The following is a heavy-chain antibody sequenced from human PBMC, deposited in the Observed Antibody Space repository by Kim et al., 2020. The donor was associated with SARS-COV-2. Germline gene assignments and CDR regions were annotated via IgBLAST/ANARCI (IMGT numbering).Heavy chain of an antibody. V-gene: IGHV5-51*01. Sequence: DTRYSPSFQGQVTISADKSISTAYLQWSSLKASDTAMYYCASGEQQLFDYWGQGTLVTVSS. D-gene: IGHD6-13*01. CDR3: ASGEQQLFDY. J-gene: IGHJ4*02. CDR2: DT.